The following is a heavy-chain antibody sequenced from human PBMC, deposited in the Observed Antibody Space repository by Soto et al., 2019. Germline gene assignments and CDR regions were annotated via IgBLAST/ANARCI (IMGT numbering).Heavy chain of an antibody. CDR1: GYRFTCDG. CDR3: ARGGYYDSSGSRNYHYYGMNV. J-gene: IGHJ6*02. D-gene: IGHD3-22*01. CDR2: ISAYDDNT. Sequence: ASVKVSCKASGYRFTCDGISWVRQAPGQGLEWLGWISAYDDNTKYAQTLQGRVSMSTDTSTNTAYMELRCLRSDDTAMYYCARGGYYDSSGSRNYHYYGMNVWG. V-gene: IGHV1-18*01.